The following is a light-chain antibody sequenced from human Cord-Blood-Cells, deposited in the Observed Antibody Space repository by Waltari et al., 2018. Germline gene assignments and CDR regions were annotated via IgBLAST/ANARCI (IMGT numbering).Light chain of an antibody. V-gene: IGKV1-27*01. CDR1: QGISNY. J-gene: IGKJ3*01. CDR3: QKYNSAAFT. CDR2: AAS. Sequence: DIQMTQSPSSLSASVGDRVTLTCRASQGISNYLAWYQQKPGKVPKLLIYAASTLPSVVPSRFTGSGSVTDFTLTISSLQPEDIATYYCQKYNSAAFTFGPGTKVDIK.